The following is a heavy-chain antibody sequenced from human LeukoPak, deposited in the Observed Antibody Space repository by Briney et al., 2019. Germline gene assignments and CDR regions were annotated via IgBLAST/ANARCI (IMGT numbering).Heavy chain of an antibody. CDR2: INRDGGLT. Sequence: PGGSLRLSCAASGFTFSSSWMHWVRQAPGKGLAWVSHINRDGGLTNYADSVKGRFTVSRDNARNILYLQMDSLRAEDTARYFCAREEHRLAAAGTSAFDLGGQGTLVTVSP. J-gene: IGHJ3*01. V-gene: IGHV3-74*01. CDR3: AREEHRLAAAGTSAFDL. D-gene: IGHD6-13*01. CDR1: GFTFSSSW.